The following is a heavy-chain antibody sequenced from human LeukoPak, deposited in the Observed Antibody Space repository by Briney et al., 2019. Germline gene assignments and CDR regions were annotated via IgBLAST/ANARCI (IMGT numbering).Heavy chain of an antibody. Sequence: ASVKVSCKASGYTFTSYYMHWVRQAPGQGLEWMGIINPSGGSTSYAQKFQGRVTMTRDMSTSTVYMELSSLRSEDTAVYYCARGDSIYCSGGSCYWDYYYYMDVWGKGTTVTISS. CDR2: INPSGGST. V-gene: IGHV1-46*01. CDR3: ARGDSIYCSGGSCYWDYYYYMDV. D-gene: IGHD2-15*01. CDR1: GYTFTSYY. J-gene: IGHJ6*03.